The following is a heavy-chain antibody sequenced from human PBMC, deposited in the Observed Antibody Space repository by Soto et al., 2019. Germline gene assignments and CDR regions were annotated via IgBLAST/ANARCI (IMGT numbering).Heavy chain of an antibody. V-gene: IGHV3-13*01. CDR1: GFTFSNYD. D-gene: IGHD2-15*01. CDR2: IGTAGET. J-gene: IGHJ4*02. CDR3: ARFVKDCSGGICYRYFDY. Sequence: GGSLRLSCAASGFTFSNYDMHWVRQATGKGLEWVAAIGTAGETYYPDSVKGRFIISRENAKKSFYLQMNSLRAGDTALHYCARFVKDCSGGICYRYFDYWGQGTLVTVSS.